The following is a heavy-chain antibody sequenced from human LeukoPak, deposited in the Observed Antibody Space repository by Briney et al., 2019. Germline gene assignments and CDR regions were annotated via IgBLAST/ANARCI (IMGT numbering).Heavy chain of an antibody. CDR2: ISYDGSNK. CDR3: ARGIAAAGFDY. V-gene: IGHV3-30-3*01. Sequence: GGSLRLSCAASGFTFSSYAMHWVRQAPGKGLEWVAVISYDGSNKYYADSVKGRFTISRDNSKNTLYLQMNSLRAEDTAVYYCARGIAAAGFDYWGQGTLVTVSS. J-gene: IGHJ4*02. CDR1: GFTFSSYA. D-gene: IGHD6-13*01.